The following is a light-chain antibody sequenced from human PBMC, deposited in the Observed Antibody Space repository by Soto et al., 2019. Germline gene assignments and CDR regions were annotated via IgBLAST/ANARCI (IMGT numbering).Light chain of an antibody. J-gene: IGKJ4*01. CDR2: GAS. V-gene: IGKV1-33*01. Sequence: DIQMTQSPSSLSVSVGDRVTITCQASQDISSYLSWYQQKPGKAPKLLIYGASNLEIGVPSSLSGGGSGTEFPFTIRSMQPEDIGTYYCQQYDTIPSFGGGTKVDIK. CDR1: QDISSY. CDR3: QQYDTIPS.